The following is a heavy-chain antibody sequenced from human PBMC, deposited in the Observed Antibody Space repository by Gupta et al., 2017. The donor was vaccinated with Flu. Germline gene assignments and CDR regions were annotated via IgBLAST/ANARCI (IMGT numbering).Heavy chain of an antibody. D-gene: IGHD2-21*02. J-gene: IGHJ5*02. V-gene: IGHV3-21*01. CDR1: GFTFLSYS. CDR3: AIWGGDSENRFDP. CDR2: ISSSSSYI. Sequence: EVQLVESGGGLVKPGGALRLSCAASGFTFLSYSMHWVRQAPGKGLEWVSSISSSSSYIYYADSVKGRFTISRDNAKNSLYLQMNSLRAEDTAVYYCAIWGGDSENRFDPWGQGTLVTVSS.